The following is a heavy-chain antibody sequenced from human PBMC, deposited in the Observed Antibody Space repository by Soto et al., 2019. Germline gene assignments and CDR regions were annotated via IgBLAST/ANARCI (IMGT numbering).Heavy chain of an antibody. Sequence: EVQLVESGGGLVQPGGSLRLSCAASGFTFSDHYMDWVRQAPGKGLEWVGRTRNKANSYTTEYAASVKGRFTISRDDSKNSLTLQMNSLKTEDTAVYYCARVRKVGPRADAFDIWGQGTMVTVSS. CDR3: ARVRKVGPRADAFDI. CDR1: GFTFSDHY. CDR2: TRNKANSYTT. J-gene: IGHJ3*02. D-gene: IGHD1-26*01. V-gene: IGHV3-72*01.